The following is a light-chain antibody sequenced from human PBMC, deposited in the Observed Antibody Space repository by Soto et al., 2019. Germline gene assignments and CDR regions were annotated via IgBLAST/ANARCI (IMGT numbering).Light chain of an antibody. CDR2: GAS. CDR1: QSVGSN. Sequence: EIVMTQSPATLSVSPGDRATLSCRASQSVGSNLAWYQQKPGQAPRLLIYGASTRVTGIPARFSGSGSGTDFTLTISSLQAEDVAVYYCQQYYSTPRTFGQGTKVDI. V-gene: IGKV3-15*01. CDR3: QQYYSTPRT. J-gene: IGKJ1*01.